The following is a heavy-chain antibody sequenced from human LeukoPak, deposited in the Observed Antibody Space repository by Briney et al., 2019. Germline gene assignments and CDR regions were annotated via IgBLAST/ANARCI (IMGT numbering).Heavy chain of an antibody. J-gene: IGHJ4*02. CDR2: IYHSGST. CDR1: GGSISSGGYY. CDR3: ARVTAAYYVDY. Sequence: SETLSLTCTVSGGSISSGGYYWSWIRQHPGKGLEWIGYIYHSGSTYYNPSLKSRVTISVDTSKNQFSLKLSSVTAADTAVYHCARVTAAYYVDYWGQGTLVTVSS. D-gene: IGHD6-13*01. V-gene: IGHV4-31*03.